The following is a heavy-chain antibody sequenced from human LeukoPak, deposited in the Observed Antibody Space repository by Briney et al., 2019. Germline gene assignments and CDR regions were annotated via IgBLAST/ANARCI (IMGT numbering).Heavy chain of an antibody. CDR2: IKGDGSEK. J-gene: IGHJ4*02. V-gene: IGHV3-7*01. Sequence: GGSLRLSCAASGFTFSSYWMSWVRQAPGKGLEWVANIKGDGSEKYYVDSVKGRFTISRDNAKNSLYLQMNSLRAEDTAIYYCARHFSLAGAYYFDYWGQGTLVTVSS. CDR3: ARHFSLAGAYYFDY. CDR1: GFTFSSYW. D-gene: IGHD6-19*01.